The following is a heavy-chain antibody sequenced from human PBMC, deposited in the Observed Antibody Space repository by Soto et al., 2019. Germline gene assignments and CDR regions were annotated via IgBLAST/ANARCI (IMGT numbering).Heavy chain of an antibody. CDR2: ISYDGSNK. CDR3: AKDMVAVVVVAALNY. J-gene: IGHJ4*02. Sequence: QVQLVESGGGVVQPGRSLRLSCAASGFTFSSYGMQWVRQAPGKGLEWVAVISYDGSNKYYADSVKGRFTISRDNSKNTRYLQMNSLRAEDTAVYYCAKDMVAVVVVAALNYWGQGTLVTVSS. V-gene: IGHV3-30*18. D-gene: IGHD2-15*01. CDR1: GFTFSSYG.